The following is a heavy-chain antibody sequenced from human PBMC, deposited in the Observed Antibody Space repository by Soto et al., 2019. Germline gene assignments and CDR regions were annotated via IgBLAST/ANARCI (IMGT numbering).Heavy chain of an antibody. V-gene: IGHV4-61*01. D-gene: IGHD2-2*01. Sequence: SETLSLTCTVSGGSVSSGSYYWSWIRQPPGKGLEWIGYIYYSGSTNYNPSLKSRVTISVDTSKNQFSLKLSSVTAADTAVYYCARWALGRYQGSGWFDPWGQGTLVTVSS. CDR1: GGSVSSGSYY. CDR3: ARWALGRYQGSGWFDP. J-gene: IGHJ5*02. CDR2: IYYSGST.